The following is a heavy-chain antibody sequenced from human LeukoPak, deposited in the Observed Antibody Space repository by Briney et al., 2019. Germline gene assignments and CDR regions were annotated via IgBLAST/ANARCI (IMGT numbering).Heavy chain of an antibody. CDR2: ISSSSSYT. D-gene: IGHD3-10*01. V-gene: IGHV3-11*06. J-gene: IGHJ4*02. CDR3: ARHYYGSGSYDY. Sequence: PGGSLRLSCAASGFTFSDYYMSWIRQAPGKGLEWVSYISSSSSYTNYADSVKGRFTISRDNAKNSLYLQMSSLRAEDTAVYYCARHYYGSGSYDYWGQGTLVTVSS. CDR1: GFTFSDYY.